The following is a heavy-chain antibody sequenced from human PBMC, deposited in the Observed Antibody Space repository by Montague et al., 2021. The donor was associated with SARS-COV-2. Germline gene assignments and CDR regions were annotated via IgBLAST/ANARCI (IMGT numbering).Heavy chain of an antibody. D-gene: IGHD2-8*02. J-gene: IGHJ4*02. Sequence: SLRLSCAASGFTFSYFEMNWVRQAPGKGLEWISYISVSGTTIYYADSVKGRFTISRDNAKNSPYLQMNSLRAEETAVYYCARDLVVTDGISDYWGQGTLVTVSS. CDR3: ARDLVVTDGISDY. CDR1: GFTFSYFE. CDR2: ISVSGTTI. V-gene: IGHV3-48*03.